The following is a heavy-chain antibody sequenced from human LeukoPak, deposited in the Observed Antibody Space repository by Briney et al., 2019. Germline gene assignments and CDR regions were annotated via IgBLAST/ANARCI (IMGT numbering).Heavy chain of an antibody. Sequence: SETLSLTCTVSGGSIGGYYWSWIRQPPGKGLEWIGYIYYSGSTNYNPSLKSRVTISVDTSKNQFSLKLSSVTAADTAVYYCARRSGNYNAFDIWGQGTMVTVSS. V-gene: IGHV4-59*08. D-gene: IGHD1-26*01. J-gene: IGHJ3*02. CDR3: ARRSGNYNAFDI. CDR2: IYYSGST. CDR1: GGSIGGYY.